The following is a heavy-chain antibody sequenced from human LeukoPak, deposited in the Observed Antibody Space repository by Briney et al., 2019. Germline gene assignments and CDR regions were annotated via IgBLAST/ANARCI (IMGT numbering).Heavy chain of an antibody. Sequence: QTRGSLRLSCAASGFTFSSYGMHWVRQAPGKGLEWVAVIWYDGSNKYYADSVKGRFTISRDNSKNTLYLQMNSLRAEDTAVYYCARDTYYYDSSGSLDYWGQGTLVTVSS. CDR2: IWYDGSNK. CDR1: GFTFSSYG. V-gene: IGHV3-33*01. CDR3: ARDTYYYDSSGSLDY. J-gene: IGHJ4*02. D-gene: IGHD3-22*01.